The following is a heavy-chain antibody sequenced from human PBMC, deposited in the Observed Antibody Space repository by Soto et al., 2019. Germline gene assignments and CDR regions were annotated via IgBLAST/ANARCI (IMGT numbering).Heavy chain of an antibody. CDR2: ISAYNGNT. V-gene: IGHV1-18*01. Sequence: QIQLVQSGGEVKKPGASVQVSCKSSGYKFISHRITWVRQAPGQGLEWMGRISAYNGNTNYAQKLQGRVTMTTDTSTNTAYMELRSLRSDDTAVYYCARGAFCGGAPGCRDMDVWGQGTTVTVSS. CDR1: GYKFISHR. J-gene: IGHJ6*02. D-gene: IGHD2-21*01. CDR3: ARGAFCGGAPGCRDMDV.